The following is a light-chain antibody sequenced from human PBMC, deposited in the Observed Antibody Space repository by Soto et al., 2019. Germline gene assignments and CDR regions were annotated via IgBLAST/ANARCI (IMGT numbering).Light chain of an antibody. CDR3: QQSYNAPYT. J-gene: IGKJ2*01. CDR2: AAS. V-gene: IGKV1-39*01. Sequence: DLQMTQSPSSLSASVGDRVTITCRASQSMSKYLNWYQQKPGKAPNLLIYAASSLQSGVPSRFSGSGSGTDFTLTISSLQPEDFAFYYCQQSYNAPYTFGQGTKLEIK. CDR1: QSMSKY.